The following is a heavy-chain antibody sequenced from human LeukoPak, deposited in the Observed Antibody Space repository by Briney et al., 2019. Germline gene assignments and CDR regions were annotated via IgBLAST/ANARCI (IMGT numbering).Heavy chain of an antibody. CDR2: INPSGGST. Sequence: ASVKVSCKASGYTFTSYYMHWVRQAPGQGLEWMGIINPSGGSTSYAQKFQGRVTMTRDTSTSTVYMELSSLRSEDTAVYYCARELPTTVVHQPPKNDAFDIWCQGTMVTVDS. CDR1: GYTFTSYY. J-gene: IGHJ3*02. V-gene: IGHV1-46*01. D-gene: IGHD4-23*01. CDR3: ARELPTTVVHQPPKNDAFDI.